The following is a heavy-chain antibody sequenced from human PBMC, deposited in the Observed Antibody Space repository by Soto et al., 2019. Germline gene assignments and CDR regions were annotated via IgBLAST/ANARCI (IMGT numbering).Heavy chain of an antibody. CDR3: ARVSSITVAGPFDY. D-gene: IGHD6-19*01. CDR2: IIPVFDTT. V-gene: IGHV1-69*01. CDR1: GDTFTNYA. Sequence: QVELVQSGAEVKKPGSSVKVSCKASGDTFTNYAITWVRQAPGQGLEWMGGIIPVFDTTNFAQRFQDRVTLTADDSTTTAYMELSSLRSEDTAIYYCARVSSITVAGPFDYWGQGSLVIVSS. J-gene: IGHJ4*02.